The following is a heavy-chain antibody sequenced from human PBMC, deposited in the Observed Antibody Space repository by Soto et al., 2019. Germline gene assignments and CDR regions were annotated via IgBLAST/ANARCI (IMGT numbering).Heavy chain of an antibody. CDR2: IYYSGPT. D-gene: IGHD4-4*01. CDR1: GGSVSRDSNF. V-gene: IGHV4-61*01. Sequence: LSLTCTVSGGSVSRDSNFWSWIRQPPGKGLEWIGYIYYSGPTRYNPSLESRVTISIDSSKNQVSLNLTSVTAVDTAVYYCARGYSHYTHWGRGTLVTVSS. J-gene: IGHJ4*02. CDR3: ARGYSHYTH.